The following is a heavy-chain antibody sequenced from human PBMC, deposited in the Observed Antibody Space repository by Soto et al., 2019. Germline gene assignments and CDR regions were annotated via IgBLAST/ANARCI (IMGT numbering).Heavy chain of an antibody. Sequence: GGSLRLSCAASGFTFDNYVMNWVRQAPGKGLEWVSAINGGGTRTYYADSARGRFTISRDSSKNRLYLQMGSLSAEDTAVYYCAKGGTYSANFQHWGQGTLVTVSS. J-gene: IGHJ1*01. CDR1: GFTFDNYV. V-gene: IGHV3-23*01. D-gene: IGHD2-15*01. CDR2: INGGGTRT. CDR3: AKGGTYSANFQH.